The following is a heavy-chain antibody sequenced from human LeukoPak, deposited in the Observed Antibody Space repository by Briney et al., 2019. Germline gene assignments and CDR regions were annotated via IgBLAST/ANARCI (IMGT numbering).Heavy chain of an antibody. CDR3: AKGTQFGSTHWFDP. D-gene: IGHD3-16*01. Sequence: GGSLRLSCAASRFSFSSYAMSWVRQAPGKGLEWVSAIIGSGHSTFYADSVKGRFTISRDNSKNTLYLQMNSLRAEDTAVYYCAKGTQFGSTHWFDPWGQGTLVTVSS. CDR1: RFSFSSYA. V-gene: IGHV3-23*01. J-gene: IGHJ5*02. CDR2: IIGSGHST.